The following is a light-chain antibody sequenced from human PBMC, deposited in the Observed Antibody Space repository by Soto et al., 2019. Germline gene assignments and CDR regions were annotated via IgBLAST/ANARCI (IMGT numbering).Light chain of an antibody. CDR1: QSVSSN. CDR3: QQYNNFPPST. Sequence: EIVMTQSPATLSVSPGERATLSCRASQSVSSNLAWYQQKPGQAPRLLIYGASTRATGIPARFSGSGSGTEFTLTISSLQSEDFAVYYCQQYNNFPPSTFGQGTKV. J-gene: IGKJ1*01. CDR2: GAS. V-gene: IGKV3-15*01.